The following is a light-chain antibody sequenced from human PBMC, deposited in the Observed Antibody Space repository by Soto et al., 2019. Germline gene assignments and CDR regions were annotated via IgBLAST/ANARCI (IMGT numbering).Light chain of an antibody. CDR1: SNNVGSYDY. V-gene: IGLV2-8*01. J-gene: IGLJ1*01. CDR2: EVT. CDR3: SSFVGVNSYV. Sequence: QSVLTQPPSASGSPGQSVTISCAGTSNNVGSYDYVSWYRQHPGQAPKLLIYEVTKRPSGVPDRFSGSKSGNTASLTVSGLQAEDEADYYCSSFVGVNSYVFGTGTKGHRP.